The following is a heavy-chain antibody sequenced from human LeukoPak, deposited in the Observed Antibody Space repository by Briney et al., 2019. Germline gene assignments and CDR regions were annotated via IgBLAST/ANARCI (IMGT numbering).Heavy chain of an antibody. CDR2: ISYSGNT. CDR1: GGSIISSDYH. V-gene: IGHV4-39*07. D-gene: IGHD5-18*01. Sequence: PSETLSLICTVSGGSIISSDYHWGWVRQPPGKGLEWIGTISYSGNTDYNPSLKSRVTISVDTSKNQFSLKLSSVTAADTAVYYCARIPHRGYSYQYYFDYWGQGTLVTVSS. J-gene: IGHJ4*02. CDR3: ARIPHRGYSYQYYFDY.